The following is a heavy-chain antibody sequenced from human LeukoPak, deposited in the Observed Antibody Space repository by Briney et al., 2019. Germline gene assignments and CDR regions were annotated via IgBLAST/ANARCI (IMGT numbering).Heavy chain of an antibody. CDR3: ARDPPPNGRYCSGGSCYRRSNAPRVYGMDV. V-gene: IGHV1-2*02. CDR1: GYTFTGYY. CDR2: INPNSGGT. D-gene: IGHD2-15*01. Sequence: VASVKVSCKASGYTFTGYYMHWVRQAPGQGLEWMGWINPNSGGTNYAQKFQGRVTMTRDTSISTAYMELSRLRSDDTAVYYCARDPPPNGRYCSGGSCYRRSNAPRVYGMDVWGQGTTVTVSS. J-gene: IGHJ6*02.